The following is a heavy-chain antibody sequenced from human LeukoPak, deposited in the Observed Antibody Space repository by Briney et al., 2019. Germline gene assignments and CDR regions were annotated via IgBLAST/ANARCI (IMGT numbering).Heavy chain of an antibody. CDR2: ISSSSSYI. V-gene: IGHV3-21*01. Sequence: PGGSLRLSCAASGFTFSSYSMNWVRQAPGKGLEWVSSISSSSSYIYYADSVKGRFTISRDNAKNSLYLQMNSLRAEDTAVYYCARATYYGSGSYCLGYWGQGTLVTVSS. J-gene: IGHJ4*02. CDR1: GFTFSSYS. D-gene: IGHD3-10*01. CDR3: ARATYYGSGSYCLGY.